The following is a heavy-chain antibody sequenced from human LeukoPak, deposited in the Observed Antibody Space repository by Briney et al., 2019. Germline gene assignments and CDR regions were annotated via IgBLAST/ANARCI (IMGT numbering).Heavy chain of an antibody. CDR3: ATVCSSTSCYWNYFDY. Sequence: ASVKVSCKASGYTFTGYYIHWVRQAPGQGLEWMGWINPNSGGTIYAQNFQGRVTMTRDPSITTAYMELSRLRSDDTAVYYCATVCSSTSCYWNYFDYWGQGTLVTVSS. D-gene: IGHD2-2*01. CDR2: INPNSGGT. CDR1: GYTFTGYY. J-gene: IGHJ4*02. V-gene: IGHV1-2*02.